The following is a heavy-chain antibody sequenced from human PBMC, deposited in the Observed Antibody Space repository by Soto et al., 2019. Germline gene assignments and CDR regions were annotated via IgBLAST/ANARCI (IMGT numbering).Heavy chain of an antibody. CDR1: GFTFSNAW. J-gene: IGHJ6*03. CDR3: TTGGRAQRYCSSTSCPRRGYYYYYMDV. Sequence: PGGSLRLSCAASGFTFSNAWMSWVRQAPGKGLEWVGRIKSKTDGGTTDYAAPVKGRFTISRDDSKNTLYLQMNSLKTEDTAVYYCTTGGRAQRYCSSTSCPRRGYYYYYMDVWGKGTTVTVSS. CDR2: IKSKTDGGTT. V-gene: IGHV3-15*01. D-gene: IGHD2-2*01.